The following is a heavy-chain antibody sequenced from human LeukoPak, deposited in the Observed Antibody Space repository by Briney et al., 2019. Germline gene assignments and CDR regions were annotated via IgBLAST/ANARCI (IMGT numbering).Heavy chain of an antibody. CDR2: IYYSGST. D-gene: IGHD6-19*01. J-gene: IGHJ3*02. V-gene: IGHV4-59*12. CDR1: GGSISSYY. CDR3: ARGPSSGWYDAFDI. Sequence: SETLSLTCTVSGGSISSYYWSWIRQPPGKGLEWIGYIYYSGSTNYNPSLKSRVTISVDTSKNQFSLKLSSVTAADTAVYYCARGPSSGWYDAFDIWGQGTMVTVSS.